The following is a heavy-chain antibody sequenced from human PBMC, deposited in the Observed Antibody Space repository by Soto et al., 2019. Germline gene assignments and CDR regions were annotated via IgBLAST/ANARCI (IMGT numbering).Heavy chain of an antibody. V-gene: IGHV3-53*01. CDR1: AFMVRPSC. CDR2: ICSGGST. J-gene: IGHJ4*02. D-gene: IGHD6-13*01. CDR3: ARGFLRRIARYSDY. Sequence: GVSLRVWSSASAFMVRPSCKSWFRQSLGKEMKWVSVICSGGSTYYADSVKSRFTISRDNSKNTLYLQMNSLRAEDTAVYYSARGFLRRIARYSDYSDQEPL.